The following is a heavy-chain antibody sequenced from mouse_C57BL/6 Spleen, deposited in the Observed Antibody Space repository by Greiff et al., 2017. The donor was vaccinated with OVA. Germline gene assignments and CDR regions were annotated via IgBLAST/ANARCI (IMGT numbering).Heavy chain of an antibody. CDR3: ARGYGSSYRAMDY. D-gene: IGHD1-1*01. V-gene: IGHV1-67*01. CDR2: ISTYYGDA. CDR1: GYTFTDYA. Sequence: QVQLQQSGPELVRPGVSVKISCKGSGYTFTDYAMHWVKQSHAKSLEWIGVISTYYGDASYNQKLKDKATMTVDKSSTTAYMELTRLTSEDSSVYYGARGYGSSYRAMDYWGQGTSVTVSS. J-gene: IGHJ4*01.